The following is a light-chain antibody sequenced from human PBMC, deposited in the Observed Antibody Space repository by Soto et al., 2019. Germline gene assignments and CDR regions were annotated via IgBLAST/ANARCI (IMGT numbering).Light chain of an antibody. V-gene: IGKV3-11*01. CDR3: QQRPNWPLT. Sequence: EIVLTQSPATLSLSPGERATLSCRASQSISSHLAWYQQKPGQAPRLLMYDASNRATGIPARFSGSGSGTDCTLTISSLEPEDFAVYYCQQRPNWPLTVGGGTKVEIK. CDR2: DAS. CDR1: QSISSH. J-gene: IGKJ4*01.